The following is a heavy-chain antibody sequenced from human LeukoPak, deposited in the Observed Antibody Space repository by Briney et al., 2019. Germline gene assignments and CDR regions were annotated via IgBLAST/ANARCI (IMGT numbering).Heavy chain of an antibody. V-gene: IGHV3-30*18. CDR2: ISYDGSNK. D-gene: IGHD3-16*01. J-gene: IGHJ3*02. Sequence: GGSLRLSCAASGFTFSSYGMHWVRQAPGKGLEWVAVISYDGSNKYYADSVKGRFTISRDNSKNTLYLQMNSLRAEDTAVYYCAKDQSFATQAFDIWGQGTMVTVSS. CDR1: GFTFSSYG. CDR3: AKDQSFATQAFDI.